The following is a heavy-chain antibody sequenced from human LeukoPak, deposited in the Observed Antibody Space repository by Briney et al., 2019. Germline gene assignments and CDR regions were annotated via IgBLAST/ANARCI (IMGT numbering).Heavy chain of an antibody. CDR2: INHSGST. CDR1: GGSFSGYY. V-gene: IGHV4-34*01. Sequence: SETLSLTCAVYGGSFSGYYWSWIRQPPGKGLECIGEINHSGSTNYNPSLKSRVTISVDTSKNQFSLKLSSVTAADTAVYYCARGSGYSSLYYFDFWGQGTLVTVSS. J-gene: IGHJ4*02. D-gene: IGHD6-13*01. CDR3: ARGSGYSSLYYFDF.